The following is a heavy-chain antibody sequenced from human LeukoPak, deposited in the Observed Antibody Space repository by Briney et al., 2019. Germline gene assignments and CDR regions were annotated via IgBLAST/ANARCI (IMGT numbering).Heavy chain of an antibody. J-gene: IGHJ4*02. CDR1: GFTFSDYY. D-gene: IGHD3-10*01. V-gene: IGHV3-7*01. Sequence: GSLRLSCAASGFTFSDYYMSWIRQAPGKGLEWVANINQDGSEKYYVDSVKGRFTISRDNAKNSLYLQMNSLRAEDTAVYYCARDLTLVRGVYDYWGQGTLVTVSS. CDR2: INQDGSEK. CDR3: ARDLTLVRGVYDY.